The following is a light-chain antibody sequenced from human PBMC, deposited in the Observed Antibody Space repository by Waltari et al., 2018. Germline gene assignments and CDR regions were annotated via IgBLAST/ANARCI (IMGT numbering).Light chain of an antibody. CDR2: EGT. CDR3: CSYAGSTTFLYV. V-gene: IGLV2-23*01. CDR1: SNDLGTYNL. Sequence: QSALTQPASVSGSPGQSIPISCTGSSNDLGTYNLSSWYQQHPGNAPKLRIYEGTERPSGVSNRFSGSKSGNTASLTISGLQAEDEADYYCCSYAGSTTFLYVFGTGTKVTVL. J-gene: IGLJ1*01.